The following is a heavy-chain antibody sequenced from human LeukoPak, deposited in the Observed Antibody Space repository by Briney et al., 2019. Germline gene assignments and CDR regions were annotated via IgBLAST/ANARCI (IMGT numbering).Heavy chain of an antibody. CDR3: ARVLSGSLDY. D-gene: IGHD1-26*01. Sequence: GGSLRLSCAASGFTFSSYSMNWVRQAPGKGLEWVSYISSSSSTIYYADSVKGRFTISRDNAKNTLFLHMDSLRAADTAVYFCARVLSGSLDYWGQGTLVTVSS. CDR2: ISSSSSTI. CDR1: GFTFSSYS. V-gene: IGHV3-48*01. J-gene: IGHJ4*02.